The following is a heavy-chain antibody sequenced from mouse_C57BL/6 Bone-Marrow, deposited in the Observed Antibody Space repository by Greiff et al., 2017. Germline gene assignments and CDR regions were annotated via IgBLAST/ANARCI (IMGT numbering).Heavy chain of an antibody. V-gene: IGHV1-26*01. J-gene: IGHJ3*01. Sequence: EVQLQQSGPELVKPGASVKISCKASGYTFTDYYMNWVKQSHGKSLEWIGDINPNNGGTSYNQKFKGKATLTVDKSSSPAYMELRSLTSEDSAVYYCAGEGYDWFAYWGQGTLVTVSA. CDR3: AGEGYDWFAY. CDR2: INPNNGGT. CDR1: GYTFTDYY. D-gene: IGHD2-2*01.